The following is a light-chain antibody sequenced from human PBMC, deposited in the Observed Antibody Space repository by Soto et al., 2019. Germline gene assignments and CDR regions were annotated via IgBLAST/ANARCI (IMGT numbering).Light chain of an antibody. J-gene: IGLJ1*01. Sequence: LTQPASVSGSPGQSITISCTGASSDVGGFDHVSWYQQHPGKVPRLLIYDVSSRPSGVSDRFSGSKSGNTASLTISGLQAEDEADYYCNSFTTTNTYVFGTGTKVPV. CDR3: NSFTTTNTYV. CDR1: SSDVGGFDH. V-gene: IGLV2-14*03. CDR2: DVS.